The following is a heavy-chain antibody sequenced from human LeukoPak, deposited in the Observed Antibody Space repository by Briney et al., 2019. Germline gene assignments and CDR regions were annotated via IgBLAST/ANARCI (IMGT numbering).Heavy chain of an antibody. J-gene: IGHJ5*02. CDR3: ARVTDPRYNWFDP. CDR2: IHASGST. CDR1: GGSISSYY. D-gene: IGHD2-21*02. Sequence: SETLSLTCTVSGGSISSYYWTWIRQPAGKGPEWIGRIHASGSTNYNPSLKSRVNLSVDTSKNQFSLKLNSVTAADTAVYYCARVTDPRYNWFDPWGQGTLVTVSS. V-gene: IGHV4-4*07.